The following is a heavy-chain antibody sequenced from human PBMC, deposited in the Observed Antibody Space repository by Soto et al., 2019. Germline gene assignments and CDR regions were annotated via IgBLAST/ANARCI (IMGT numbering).Heavy chain of an antibody. CDR2: ISGSGDNT. Sequence: EVQLLESGGGLVQPGGSLRLSCAASGFTFSSSAMSWVRQAPGKGLEWVSTISGSGDNTYYADSVKGRFTISRDNSKNTLYLQMNSLRAEATAVYYCANRRLVTTIAYWGQGTLVTVSS. CDR3: ANRRLVTTIAY. CDR1: GFTFSSSA. D-gene: IGHD3-22*01. V-gene: IGHV3-23*01. J-gene: IGHJ4*02.